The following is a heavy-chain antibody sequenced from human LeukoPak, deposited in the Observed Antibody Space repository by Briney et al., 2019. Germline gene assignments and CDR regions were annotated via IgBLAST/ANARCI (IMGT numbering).Heavy chain of an antibody. V-gene: IGHV1-2*06. CDR3: ARDGDSSDYPY. CDR1: GYIFTDYF. D-gene: IGHD3-22*01. Sequence: ASVKVSCKASGYIFTDYFLHWVRQPPGQGLEWMGRINAHSGGTNYAQRFQGRVTMTRDNSISTAYMELSSLRSDDTAVYYCARDGDSSDYPYWGQGTLLTVSS. CDR2: INAHSGGT. J-gene: IGHJ4*02.